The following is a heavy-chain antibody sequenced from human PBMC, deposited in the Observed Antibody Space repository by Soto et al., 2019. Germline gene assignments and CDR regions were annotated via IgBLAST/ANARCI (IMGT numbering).Heavy chain of an antibody. Sequence: EVQLVESGGGLVQPGGSLRLSCAASGFTFSSYEMNWVRQAPGKGLEWVSYISSSGSTIYYADSVKSRFTISRDNAKNSLYLQMNSLRAEDTAVYYCARHRVRGLDGMDVWGQGTTVTVSS. D-gene: IGHD3-10*01. CDR3: ARHRVRGLDGMDV. V-gene: IGHV3-48*03. CDR1: GFTFSSYE. J-gene: IGHJ6*02. CDR2: ISSSGSTI.